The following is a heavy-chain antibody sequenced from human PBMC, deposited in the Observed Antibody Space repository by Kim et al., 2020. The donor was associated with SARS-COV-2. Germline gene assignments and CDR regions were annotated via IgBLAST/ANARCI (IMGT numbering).Heavy chain of an antibody. J-gene: IGHJ6*01. V-gene: IGHV3-48*02. D-gene: IGHD3-9*01. CDR1: GFTFSIYS. Sequence: GGSLRLSCAASGFTFSIYSINWVRQAPGKVLEWVSYISSSSSTTYYADSVKGRFTISRDNAKNSLYLQMNSLRDEDTAVYYCARVGDFDWLLYKHYDVMEVWPQRPALTV. CDR2: ISSSSSTT. CDR3: ARVGDFDWLLYKHYDVMEV.